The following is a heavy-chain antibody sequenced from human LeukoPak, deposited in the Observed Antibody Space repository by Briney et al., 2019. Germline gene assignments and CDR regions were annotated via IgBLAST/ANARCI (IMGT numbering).Heavy chain of an antibody. CDR2: ISYDGINQ. V-gene: IGHV3-30-3*01. J-gene: IGHJ4*02. CDR1: GFNFSNSA. Sequence: GRSLRLSCAASGFNFSNSAMHWVRQAPGKGLEWVAVISYDGINQDYVESVKGRFTISRDNSKNTLYLQMNSLRVEDTAVYYCASHERDAFDSWGQGTLVTVSS. CDR3: ASHERDAFDS.